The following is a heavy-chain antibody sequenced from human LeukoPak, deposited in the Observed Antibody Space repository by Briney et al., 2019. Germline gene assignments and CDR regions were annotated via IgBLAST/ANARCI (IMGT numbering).Heavy chain of an antibody. J-gene: IGHJ4*02. Sequence: GGSLRLSCAASGFTFSDYYMSWIRQAPGKGLEWVSYISSSGNIIHYADSVKGRFTISRDNAKNSLYLQMNSLRAEDTAVYYCARVEGYDSSGSLYYFDFWGQGTLVTVSS. CDR1: GFTFSDYY. V-gene: IGHV3-11*01. CDR3: ARVEGYDSSGSLYYFDF. D-gene: IGHD3-22*01. CDR2: ISSSGNII.